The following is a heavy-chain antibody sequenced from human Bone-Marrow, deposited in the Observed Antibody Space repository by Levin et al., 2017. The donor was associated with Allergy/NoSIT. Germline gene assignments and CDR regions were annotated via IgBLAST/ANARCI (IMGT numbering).Heavy chain of an antibody. D-gene: IGHD3-3*01. V-gene: IGHV3-9*01. J-gene: IGHJ6*02. CDR1: GFTFDDYA. CDR3: AKERITIFGYGMDV. CDR2: ISWNSGSI. Sequence: GGSLRLSCAASGFTFDDYAMHWVRQAPGKGLEWVSGISWNSGSIGYADSVKGRFTISRDNAKNSLYLQMNSLRAEDTALYYCAKERITIFGYGMDVWGQGTTVTVSS.